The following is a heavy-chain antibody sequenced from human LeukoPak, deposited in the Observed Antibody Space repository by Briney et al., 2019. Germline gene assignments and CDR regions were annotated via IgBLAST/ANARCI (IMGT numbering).Heavy chain of an antibody. J-gene: IGHJ4*02. D-gene: IGHD1-26*01. CDR3: TSRRGGSRLDY. Sequence: GGSLRLFYTASGFTISDYAMSWVGQAPGKGLEWVGFIRSKAYGGTTEYAASVKGRFTISREDSNSVAYVQMNSLKTEDTAVYYSTSRRGGSRLDYWGQGTLVTVSS. CDR1: GFTISDYA. CDR2: IRSKAYGGTT. V-gene: IGHV3-49*04.